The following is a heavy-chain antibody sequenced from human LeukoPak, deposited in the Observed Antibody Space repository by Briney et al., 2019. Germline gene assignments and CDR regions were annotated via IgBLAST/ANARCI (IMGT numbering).Heavy chain of an antibody. D-gene: IGHD2-15*01. CDR2: IKKDGSEK. Sequence: GGSLRLSCAASGFTFSTYWMSWVRQAPGKGLGWVANIKKDGSEKYYMDSVKGRFTISRDNAESSLYLQMNSLRAEDTAVYYCAREGVHCSGRSCLKAYWGQGTQVTVSS. CDR1: GFTFSTYW. CDR3: AREGVHCSGRSCLKAY. V-gene: IGHV3-7*03. J-gene: IGHJ4*02.